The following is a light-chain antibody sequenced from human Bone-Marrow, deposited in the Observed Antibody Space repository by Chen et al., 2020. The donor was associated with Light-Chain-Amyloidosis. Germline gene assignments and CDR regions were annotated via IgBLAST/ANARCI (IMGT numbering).Light chain of an antibody. CDR2: DAA. Sequence: DIQMTQSPSSLSASVGDRVTITCQARQDIRNYLNWYQQKPGKAPKLLIYDAANLETGVPSRFSVRGSETDFSFTISSLQPEDFATYYCQPYDNLPLTFGGGTKVEIK. V-gene: IGKV1-33*01. CDR3: QPYDNLPLT. J-gene: IGKJ4*01. CDR1: QDIRNY.